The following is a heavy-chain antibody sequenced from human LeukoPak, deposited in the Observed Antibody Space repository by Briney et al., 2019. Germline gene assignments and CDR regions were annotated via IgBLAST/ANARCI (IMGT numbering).Heavy chain of an antibody. D-gene: IGHD3-22*01. Sequence: TGGSLRLSCAASGFTFSSYAMHWVRQAPGKGLEWVAVISYDGSNKYYADSVKGRFTISRDNSKNTLYLQMNSLRAEDTAVYYCARDSSGYYATLVYWGQGTLVTVSS. CDR1: GFTFSSYA. V-gene: IGHV3-30*04. CDR2: ISYDGSNK. J-gene: IGHJ4*02. CDR3: ARDSSGYYATLVY.